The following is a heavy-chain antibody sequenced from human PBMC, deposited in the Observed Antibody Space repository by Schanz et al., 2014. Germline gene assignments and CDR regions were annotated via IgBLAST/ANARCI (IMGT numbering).Heavy chain of an antibody. CDR1: GYTFTGYY. CDR2: INTNTGNP. CDR3: ARGYCAGTSCPIFDY. J-gene: IGHJ4*02. Sequence: QVQLVQSGAEVKKPGASVKVSCKASGYTFTGYYMHWVRQAPGQGLEWMGWINTNTGNPTYAQGFTGRFVFSLDTSVSTTHLQITNLKADDTAVYYCARGYCAGTSCPIFDYWGQGTLVTVSS. V-gene: IGHV7-4-1*02. D-gene: IGHD2-2*01.